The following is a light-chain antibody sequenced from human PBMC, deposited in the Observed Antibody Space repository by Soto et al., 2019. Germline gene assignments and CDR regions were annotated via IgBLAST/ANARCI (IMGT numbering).Light chain of an antibody. CDR3: QQRSNWPIT. V-gene: IGKV3D-20*02. CDR2: GAS. J-gene: IGKJ5*01. CDR1: QSVSSSY. Sequence: EIVLTQSPGTLSLSPGERATLSCRASQSVSSSYLAWYQQKPGQAPRLLIYGASSRATGIPDRFSGSGSGTDFTLTISSLEPEDFAVYYSQQRSNWPITFGQGTRLEIK.